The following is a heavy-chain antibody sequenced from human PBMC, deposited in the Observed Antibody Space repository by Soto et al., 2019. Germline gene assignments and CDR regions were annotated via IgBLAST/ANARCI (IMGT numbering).Heavy chain of an antibody. CDR3: ASQVSGYCSGTNCRYGMDV. D-gene: IGHD2-2*01. Sequence: EVQLVESGGGLVQPGGSLRLSCAASGFTFSSHWMNWVRQVPGKGLVWVSRINSDGRGTNYADSVQGRFTISRDNAKNSLYLQMNSLRAEDTALSFCASQVSGYCSGTNCRYGMDVWGQGTTVTVSS. V-gene: IGHV3-74*01. CDR2: INSDGRGT. J-gene: IGHJ6*02. CDR1: GFTFSSHW.